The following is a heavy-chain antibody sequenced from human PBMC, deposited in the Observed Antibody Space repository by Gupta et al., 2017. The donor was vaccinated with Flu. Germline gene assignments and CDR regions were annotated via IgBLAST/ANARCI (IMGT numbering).Heavy chain of an antibody. CDR2: IWYDGSNK. CDR1: GFTFSSYG. CDR3: ARXQXYDFWSGYYPNYYYYGMDV. D-gene: IGHD3-3*01. Sequence: QVQLVESGGGVVQPGRSLRLSCAASGFTFSSYGMHWVRQAPGKGLEWVTVIWYDGSNKYYADSVKGRFTISRDNSKNTLYLQMNSLRAEDTAVYYCARXQXYDFWSGYYPNYYYYGMDVWGQGTTVTVSS. J-gene: IGHJ6*02. V-gene: IGHV3-33*01.